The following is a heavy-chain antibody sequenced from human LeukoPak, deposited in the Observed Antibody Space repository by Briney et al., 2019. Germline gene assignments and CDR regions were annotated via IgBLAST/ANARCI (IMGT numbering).Heavy chain of an antibody. Sequence: SQTLSLTCAVSGGSISSGDYYWSWIRQPPGKGLEWIGYIYYSGSTYYNPSLKSRVTISVDTSKNQFSLKLSSVTAADTAVYYCARRYGSGSSLDYWGQGTLVTVSS. D-gene: IGHD3-10*01. CDR1: GGSISSGDYY. CDR2: IYYSGST. J-gene: IGHJ4*02. CDR3: ARRYGSGSSLDY. V-gene: IGHV4-30-4*01.